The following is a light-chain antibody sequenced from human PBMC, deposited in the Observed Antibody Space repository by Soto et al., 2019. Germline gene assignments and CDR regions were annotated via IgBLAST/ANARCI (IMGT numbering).Light chain of an antibody. V-gene: IGKV3-20*01. Sequence: EIVLAQSPGTLSLCPGERATVSCRASQSVSSSYLAWYQQKPGQAPRLLIYGAASRATGIPDRFSGSGSGTDFTLTISRLEPEDFAVYYCHQYGSSPRTFGQGTKVDI. CDR1: QSVSSSY. CDR2: GAA. CDR3: HQYGSSPRT. J-gene: IGKJ1*01.